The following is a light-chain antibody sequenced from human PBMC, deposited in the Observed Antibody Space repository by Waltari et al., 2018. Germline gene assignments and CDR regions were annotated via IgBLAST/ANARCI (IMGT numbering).Light chain of an antibody. CDR3: MQTTQLPHT. CDR1: QSLVHRDGNTY. CDR2: RIS. V-gene: IGKV2-24*01. Sequence: DIVLTQTPLSSPVTLGQPASISCRSSQSLVHRDGNTYLGWLHQGPGQPPRLLIFRISDRFSGVPDRFSGSGAGTDFTLAISRVEAEDVGIYYCMQTTQLPHTFGLGTKLEIK. J-gene: IGKJ2*01.